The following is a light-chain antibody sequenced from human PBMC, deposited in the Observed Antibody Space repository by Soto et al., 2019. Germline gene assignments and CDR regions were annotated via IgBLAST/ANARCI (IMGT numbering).Light chain of an antibody. CDR1: SSDVGGYDY. CDR3: SSYTGGNPSYV. Sequence: QSVLTQPPSASGSPGQSVTISCTGTSSDVGGYDYVSWYQQHPGKAPKLMIYEVTIRPSGVSDRFSGSKSGNTASLTVSGLQAEDEADYYCSSYTGGNPSYVFGTGTKVIVL. V-gene: IGLV2-8*01. J-gene: IGLJ1*01. CDR2: EVT.